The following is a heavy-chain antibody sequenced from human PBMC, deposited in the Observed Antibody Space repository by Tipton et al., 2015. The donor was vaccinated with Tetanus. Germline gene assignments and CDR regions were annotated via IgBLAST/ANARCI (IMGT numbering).Heavy chain of an antibody. J-gene: IGHJ4*02. CDR2: SRYDGTDK. D-gene: IGHD2-15*01. Sequence: CAASGFIFSSYGIHWVRQAPGKGLEWVAVSRYDGTDKYYADSVKGRFTISRDNSKNTPYLQMNSLRAEDTAVYYCAREADCSGGSCFSGDFDNWGQGTQVTVSS. CDR3: AREADCSGGSCFSGDFDN. CDR1: GFIFSSYG. V-gene: IGHV3-33*01.